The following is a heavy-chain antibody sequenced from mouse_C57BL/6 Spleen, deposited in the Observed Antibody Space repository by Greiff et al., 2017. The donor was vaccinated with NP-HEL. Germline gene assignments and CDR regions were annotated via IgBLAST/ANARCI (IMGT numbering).Heavy chain of an antibody. CDR3: TTGGYYYGSSPYYFDY. V-gene: IGHV14-4*01. CDR1: GFNIKDDY. Sequence: VQLQQSGAELVRPGASVKLSCTASGFNIKDDYMHWVKQRPEQGLEWIGWIDPENGDTEYASKFQGKATITADTSSNTAYLQLSSLTSEDTAVYDCTTGGYYYGSSPYYFDYWGQGTTLTVSS. J-gene: IGHJ2*01. D-gene: IGHD1-1*01. CDR2: IDPENGDT.